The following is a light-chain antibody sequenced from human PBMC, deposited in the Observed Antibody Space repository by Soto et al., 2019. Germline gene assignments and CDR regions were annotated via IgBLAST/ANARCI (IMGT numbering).Light chain of an antibody. CDR3: QQYGSSSWT. V-gene: IGKV3-20*01. CDR2: GAS. Sequence: EIVLTQSPGTLSLSPGERATLSCRASQSVSSIYLAWYQHKPGQAPRLLIYGASSRATGIPDRFSGSGSGKDFTLTSSRLEPEDFAVYYCQQYGSSSWTFGRGTTVEIK. CDR1: QSVSSIY. J-gene: IGKJ1*01.